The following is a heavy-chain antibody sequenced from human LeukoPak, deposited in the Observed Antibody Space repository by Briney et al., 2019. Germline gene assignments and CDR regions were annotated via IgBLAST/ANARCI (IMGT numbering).Heavy chain of an antibody. D-gene: IGHD3-22*01. J-gene: IGHJ5*02. CDR2: IYHSGST. V-gene: IGHV4-39*07. CDR1: GGSISSSSYY. Sequence: SETLSLTCTVSGGSISSSSYYWGWIRQPPGTGLEWIGSIYHSGSTYYNPSLKSRVTISVDTSKNQFSLKLSSVTAADTAVYYCARPRYYYDSSGYYFNWFDPWGQGTLVTVSS. CDR3: ARPRYYYDSSGYYFNWFDP.